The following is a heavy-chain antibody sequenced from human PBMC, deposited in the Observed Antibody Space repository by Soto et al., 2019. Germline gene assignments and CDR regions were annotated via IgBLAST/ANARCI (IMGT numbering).Heavy chain of an antibody. D-gene: IGHD6-6*01. CDR1: GGSFSGYY. J-gene: IGHJ4*02. CDR3: AGAARLGY. V-gene: IGHV4-34*01. CDR2: INHSGST. Sequence: SETLSLTCAVYGGSFSGYYWSWIRQPPGKGLEWIGEINHSGSTNYNPSLKSRVTISVDTSKNQFSLKLSSVTAADTAVYYCAGAARLGYWGQGTLVTVSS.